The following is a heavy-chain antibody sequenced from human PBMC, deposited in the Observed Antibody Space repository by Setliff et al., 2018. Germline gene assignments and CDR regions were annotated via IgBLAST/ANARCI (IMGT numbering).Heavy chain of an antibody. CDR1: GYTFTGYS. CDR3: SRVGVPSGYWYYLDY. CDR2: ITPNSGGT. Sequence: ASVKVSCKASGYTFTGYSIHWVRQAPGQGLEWMGWITPNSGGTNYAQKFKGRVTMTRDTSITTVHMELRRLTSDDTAIYYCSRVGVPSGYWYYLDYWGQGTQVTVSS. D-gene: IGHD3-22*01. J-gene: IGHJ4*02. V-gene: IGHV1-2*02.